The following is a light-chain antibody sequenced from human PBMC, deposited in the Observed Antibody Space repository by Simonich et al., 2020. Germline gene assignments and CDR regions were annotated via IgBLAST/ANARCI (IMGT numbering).Light chain of an antibody. CDR1: SSDVGGYNY. CDR2: DVS. J-gene: IGLJ3*02. CDR3: SSYTISSTLV. V-gene: IGLV2-14*01. Sequence: QSALTQPASVSGSPGQSITISCTGTSSDVGGYNYVSWYQQHPGKAPKLMIYDVSKRPSGVSNRFSGSKSGNTASLTISGLQADDEADYYCSSYTISSTLVFGGGTKLTVL.